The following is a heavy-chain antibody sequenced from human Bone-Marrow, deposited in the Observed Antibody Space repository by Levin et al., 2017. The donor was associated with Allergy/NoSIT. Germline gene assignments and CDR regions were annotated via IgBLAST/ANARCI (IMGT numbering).Heavy chain of an antibody. Sequence: PGESLKISCQCSGYKFSNYWIAWVRQMPGQGLEWMGIMYPADSHTRYSPSFQGQVTISVDKSISTAYLQWTSLTASDTATYYCARKGGEGGTWEYEAFDVWGQGTMLTVSS. V-gene: IGHV5-51*01. CDR2: MYPADSHT. J-gene: IGHJ3*01. CDR3: ARKGGEGGTWEYEAFDV. D-gene: IGHD1-26*01. CDR1: GYKFSNYW.